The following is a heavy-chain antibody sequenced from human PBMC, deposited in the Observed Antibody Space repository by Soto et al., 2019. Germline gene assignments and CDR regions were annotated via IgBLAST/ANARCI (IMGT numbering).Heavy chain of an antibody. V-gene: IGHV3-30*18. CDR1: GFTFSSYG. J-gene: IGHJ6*02. Sequence: GGSLRLSCAASGFTFSSYGMHWVRQAPGKGLEWVAVISYDGSNKYYADSVKGRFTISRDNSKNTLYLQMNSLRAEDTAVYYCAKELGRVVRGVYYYYYGMDVWGQGTTVTVSS. D-gene: IGHD3-10*01. CDR2: ISYDGSNK. CDR3: AKELGRVVRGVYYYYYGMDV.